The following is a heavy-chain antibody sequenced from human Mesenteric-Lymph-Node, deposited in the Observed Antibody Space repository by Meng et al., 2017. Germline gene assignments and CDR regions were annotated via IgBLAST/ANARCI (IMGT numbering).Heavy chain of an antibody. Sequence: LGECGGGLVQPGGSLILSCAGSGFTFGNYWMHWVRQAPGKGLVWVSRISTDGLATTYADYVRGRFTISRDNAKKTLYLQMTSLTAEDTAVYYCARDRGSGECVVDYWGQGTLVTVSS. V-gene: IGHV3-74*01. D-gene: IGHD2-15*01. CDR3: ARDRGSGECVVDY. J-gene: IGHJ4*02. CDR2: ISTDGLAT. CDR1: GFTFGNYW.